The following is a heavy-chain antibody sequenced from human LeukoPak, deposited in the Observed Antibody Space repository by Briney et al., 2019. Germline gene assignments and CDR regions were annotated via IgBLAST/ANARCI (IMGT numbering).Heavy chain of an antibody. CDR2: ISAYNGNT. CDR1: GYTFTSYG. J-gene: IGHJ4*02. D-gene: IGHD1-26*01. Sequence: ASVKVSCKASGYTFTSYGISWVRQAPAQALEWMGWISAYNGNTNYAQKLQGRVTMTTDTSTSTAYMELRSLRSDDTAVYYCARDRGRQWELLLVDYWGQGTLVTVSS. CDR3: ARDRGRQWELLLVDY. V-gene: IGHV1-18*01.